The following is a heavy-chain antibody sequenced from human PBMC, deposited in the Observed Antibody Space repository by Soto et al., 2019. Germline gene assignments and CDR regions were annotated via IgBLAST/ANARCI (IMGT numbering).Heavy chain of an antibody. V-gene: IGHV3-30-3*01. J-gene: IGHJ6*02. CDR1: GFTFSSYA. CDR3: ARDTYYDILTGSPNYYYYGMDV. Sequence: PGGSLRLSCAASGFTFSSYAMHWVRQAPGKGLEWVAVISYDGSNKYYADSVKGRFTISRDNSKNTLYLQMNSLRAEDTAVYYCARDTYYDILTGSPNYYYYGMDVWGQGTTVTVSS. D-gene: IGHD3-9*01. CDR2: ISYDGSNK.